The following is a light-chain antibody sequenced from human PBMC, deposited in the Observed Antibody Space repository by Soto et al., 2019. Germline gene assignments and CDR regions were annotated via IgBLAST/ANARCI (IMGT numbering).Light chain of an antibody. CDR3: HQYDSWT. Sequence: EVVMTQSPATLSVSLGKRATLSCRASQSVSSNLAWYQQQPGQAPRLLIYGASSRATGIPDRFSGSGSGTDFTLTISRLEPEDFAVYYCHQYDSWTFGQGTKVDI. V-gene: IGKV3-20*01. J-gene: IGKJ1*01. CDR2: GAS. CDR1: QSVSSN.